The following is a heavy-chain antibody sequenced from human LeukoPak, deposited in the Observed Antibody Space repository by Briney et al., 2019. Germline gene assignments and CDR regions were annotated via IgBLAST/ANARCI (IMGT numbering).Heavy chain of an antibody. V-gene: IGHV1-2*02. Sequence: ASMKVSCKASGYSFTGYYIHWVRQAPGQGLEWMGWINPDGDVTKSAQKFQGRVTMTTDKSVNTVFMELSGLTSDDTALYYCARGPNHYYYMDFWGKGTTVSVSS. J-gene: IGHJ6*03. CDR1: GYSFTGYY. CDR3: ARGPNHYYYMDF. D-gene: IGHD2-8*01. CDR2: INPDGDVT.